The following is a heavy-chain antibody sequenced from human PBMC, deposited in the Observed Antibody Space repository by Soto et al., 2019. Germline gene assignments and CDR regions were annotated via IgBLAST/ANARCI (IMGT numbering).Heavy chain of an antibody. CDR1: GGAISISSYY. J-gene: IGHJ6*02. CDR2: ISYSGST. D-gene: IGHD3-22*01. V-gene: IGHV4-39*01. CDR3: ARMEHYYDSRGQAEMDV. Sequence: SETLSLTCTVSGGAISISSYYWGWIRQPPGKGLEWIGSISYSGSTYYNPSLKSRVTISVDTSKNQFSLHLSSVTAADTAVYYCARMEHYYDSRGQAEMDVWGQGNRVTVSS.